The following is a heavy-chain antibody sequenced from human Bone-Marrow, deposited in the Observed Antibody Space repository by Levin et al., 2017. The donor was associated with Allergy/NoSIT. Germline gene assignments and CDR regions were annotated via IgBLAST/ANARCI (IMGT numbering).Heavy chain of an antibody. V-gene: IGHV3-33*01. CDR2: IWFDGSRE. CDR3: VRGGSARRNWFFDR. Sequence: GGSLRLSCAASGFTSSTFGMHWVRQGPGKGLDWVAVIWFDGSREYYEDSVKGRFTISRDTSKNTLYLQMDRLRADDTALYYCVRGGSARRNWFFDRWGRGTLVSVSP. D-gene: IGHD3-16*01. J-gene: IGHJ2*01. CDR1: GFTSSTFG.